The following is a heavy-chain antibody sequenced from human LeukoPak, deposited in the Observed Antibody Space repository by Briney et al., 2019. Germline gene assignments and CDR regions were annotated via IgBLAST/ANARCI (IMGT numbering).Heavy chain of an antibody. Sequence: GSLRLSCAASGFTFSSYAMSWVRQAPGKGLEWVSAISGSGGSTYYADSVKGRFTISRDNSKNTLYLQMNSLRAEDTAVYYCAKDQDYYGSGSPFDYWGQGTLVTVSS. J-gene: IGHJ4*02. CDR2: ISGSGGST. CDR1: GFTFSSYA. CDR3: AKDQDYYGSGSPFDY. V-gene: IGHV3-23*01. D-gene: IGHD3-10*01.